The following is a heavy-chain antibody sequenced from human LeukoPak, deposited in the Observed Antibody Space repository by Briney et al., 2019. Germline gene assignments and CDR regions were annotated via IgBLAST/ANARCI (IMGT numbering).Heavy chain of an antibody. CDR3: ASSGGSYYYYFMDV. Sequence: PGGSLRLSCAASGFTFSSYWMHWVRQAPGKGLVWVSRINGDGSSTSYADSVKGRFTISRDNAKNTLYLQMNSLRAEDTAVYYCASSGGSYYYYFMDVWGKGTTVTVSS. CDR1: GFTFSSYW. J-gene: IGHJ6*03. V-gene: IGHV3-74*01. CDR2: INGDGSST. D-gene: IGHD3-16*01.